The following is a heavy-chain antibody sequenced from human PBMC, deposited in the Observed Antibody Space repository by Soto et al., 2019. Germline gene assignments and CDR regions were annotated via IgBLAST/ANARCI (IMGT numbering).Heavy chain of an antibody. CDR1: RDSIRNDY. J-gene: IGHJ5*02. CDR2: IYNSGST. V-gene: IGHV4-59*08. Sequence: SETLSLTCTVSRDSIRNDYWSWIRQPPVKRLEWIGGIYNSGSTNYKPSLKSRVTISEDTSKNQFSLKLTSVTAADTAVYYCARPQTGHSGGSQFDPWGQGSLVTVSS. CDR3: ARPQTGHSGGSQFDP. D-gene: IGHD6-19*01.